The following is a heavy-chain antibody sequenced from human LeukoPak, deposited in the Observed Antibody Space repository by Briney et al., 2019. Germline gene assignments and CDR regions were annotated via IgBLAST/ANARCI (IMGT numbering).Heavy chain of an antibody. CDR1: GFTFDDYA. CDR2: ISWNSGSI. J-gene: IGHJ4*02. D-gene: IGHD5-24*01. Sequence: GSSLRLSCAASGFTFDDYAMHWVRQAPGKGLEWVSGISWNSGSIGYADSVKGRFTISRDNAKNSLYLQMNSLRAEDTALYYCAKDSGYNPNYYFDYWGQGTLVTVSS. CDR3: AKDSGYNPNYYFDY. V-gene: IGHV3-9*01.